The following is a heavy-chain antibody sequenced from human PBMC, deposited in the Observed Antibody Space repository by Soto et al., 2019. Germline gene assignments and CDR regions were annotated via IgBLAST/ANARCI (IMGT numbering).Heavy chain of an antibody. CDR3: AKSPGGLDGYNSDYYGMDV. J-gene: IGHJ6*02. D-gene: IGHD5-12*01. CDR1: GLTFSTYA. V-gene: IGHV3-23*01. CDR2: IGGSGTGGRT. Sequence: EVHLLESGGDLVQPGGSLRLSCTASGLTFSTYAMSWVRQAPGKGLEWVSAIGGSGTGGRTYYADSVKGRFTISRDNSKNTVYLKMNSLRADDTAVYYWAKSPGGLDGYNSDYYGMDVWGQGTTVTVSS.